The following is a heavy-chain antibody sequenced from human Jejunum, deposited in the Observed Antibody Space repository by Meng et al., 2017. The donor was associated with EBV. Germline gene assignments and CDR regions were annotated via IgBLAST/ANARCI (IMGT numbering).Heavy chain of an antibody. CDR2: ITGSGGST. J-gene: IGHJ4*02. V-gene: IGHV3-23*01. Sequence: VQLLESGGGLVQPGGSLRLSCEASGFTFTTDAMSWVRQAPGKGLEWVSVITGSGGSTYYADSVKGRFTISRDSSKNTLYLQMNSLRAEDTAVYYCAKLVRDWGQGTLVTVSS. CDR1: GFTFTTDA. D-gene: IGHD2/OR15-2a*01. CDR3: AKLVRD.